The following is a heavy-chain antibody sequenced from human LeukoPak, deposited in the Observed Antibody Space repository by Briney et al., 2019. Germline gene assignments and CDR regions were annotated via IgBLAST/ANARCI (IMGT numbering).Heavy chain of an antibody. Sequence: PGGSLRLSCAASGFTVSSDYMSWVRQAPGKGLEWVSVIYSGGSTYYADSVKGRFTISRDNSKNTPYLQMNSLRAEDTAVYYCARSANDFWSGYYTWWGENPRNYGMDVWGQGTTVTVSS. CDR3: ARSANDFWSGYYTWWGENPRNYGMDV. J-gene: IGHJ6*02. D-gene: IGHD3-3*01. V-gene: IGHV3-53*01. CDR1: GFTVSSDY. CDR2: IYSGGST.